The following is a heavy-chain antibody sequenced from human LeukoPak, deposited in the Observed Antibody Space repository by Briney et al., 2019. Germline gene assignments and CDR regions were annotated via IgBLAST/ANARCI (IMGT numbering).Heavy chain of an antibody. Sequence: PGRSLRLSCAASGFTFSSYGMDWVRQAPGKGLEWVAVISYDGSNKYYAESVKRRFTIFRDNSKNTLDLQMNSLRGEDTAIYYCAKDLGGDGLYYGMDVWGHGTTVTVSS. V-gene: IGHV3-30*18. CDR2: ISYDGSNK. J-gene: IGHJ6*02. CDR1: GFTFSSYG. D-gene: IGHD4-17*01. CDR3: AKDLGGDGLYYGMDV.